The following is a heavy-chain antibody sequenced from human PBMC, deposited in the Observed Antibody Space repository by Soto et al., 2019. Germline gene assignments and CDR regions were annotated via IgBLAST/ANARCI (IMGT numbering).Heavy chain of an antibody. V-gene: IGHV1-18*04. CDR3: AKGGPRYDYESYGYTCFDT. CDR1: GYAFTTYG. Sequence: QVQLVQSGGEVKKPGASVKLSCKASGYAFTTYGHNWVRQAPGQGLEWMGWISPFTGNTKYAQEFQDRLTLTTDAAATTAYIGFTSHRSADTVVYYCAKGGPRYDYESYGYTCFDTWGPGTLVIVSS. CDR2: ISPFTGNT. D-gene: IGHD3-16*01. J-gene: IGHJ5*02.